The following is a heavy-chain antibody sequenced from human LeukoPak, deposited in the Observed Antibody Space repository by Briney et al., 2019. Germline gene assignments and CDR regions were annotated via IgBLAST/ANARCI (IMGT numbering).Heavy chain of an antibody. CDR2: MSYSGSI. Sequence: SETLSLTCTVSGDSTISYYWTWIRQPPGKGLEWLGYMSYSGSINYNPSLKSRLTLSVDASKKHFSLKLSSVTAADTAVYYCASGPLSLVGAIDYWGQGSLVTVSS. CDR3: ASGPLSLVGAIDY. D-gene: IGHD1-26*01. CDR1: GDSTISYY. J-gene: IGHJ4*02. V-gene: IGHV4-59*01.